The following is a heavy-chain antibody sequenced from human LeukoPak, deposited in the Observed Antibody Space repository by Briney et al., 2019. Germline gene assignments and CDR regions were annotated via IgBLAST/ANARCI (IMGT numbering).Heavy chain of an antibody. V-gene: IGHV3-23*01. CDR2: ISGSAHKI. J-gene: IGHJ4*02. CDR1: GFTFSNYA. CDR3: ARVGAEGY. D-gene: IGHD1-26*01. Sequence: PGGSLRLSCVGSGFTFSNYAMSWVRQAPGKGLDWVSVISGSAHKIRYADSVRGRFTISRDNSENTVYLQMNNLRAEDTAVYYCARVGAEGYWGQGTLVTVSS.